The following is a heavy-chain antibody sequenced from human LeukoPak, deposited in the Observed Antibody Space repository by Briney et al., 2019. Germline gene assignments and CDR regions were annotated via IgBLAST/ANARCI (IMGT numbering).Heavy chain of an antibody. CDR2: ISAGGGST. V-gene: IGHV3-23*01. J-gene: IGHJ4*02. D-gene: IGHD3-22*01. CDR1: GFTFSRYA. Sequence: ETGGSLRLSCAASGFTFSRYAMSWVRQAPGKGLEWVSAISAGGGSTFYADSVKGRFTISRDDSKNTVYLQMNSLKTEDTAVYYCATAPGYWATAPFDYWGQGTLVTVSS. CDR3: ATAPGYWATAPFDY.